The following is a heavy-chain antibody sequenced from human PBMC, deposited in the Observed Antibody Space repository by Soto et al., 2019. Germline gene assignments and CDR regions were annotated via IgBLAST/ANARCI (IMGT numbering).Heavy chain of an antibody. CDR1: GGSISSSNW. CDR2: IYHSGST. Sequence: NPSETLSLTCAVSGGSISSSNWWSWVRQPPGKGLEWIGEIYHSGSTNYNPSLKSRVTISVDKSKNQFSLKLSSVTAADTAVYYCARPPPLNYYDSSGYYSNWGQGTLVTVSS. CDR3: ARPPPLNYYDSSGYYSN. D-gene: IGHD3-22*01. J-gene: IGHJ4*02. V-gene: IGHV4-4*02.